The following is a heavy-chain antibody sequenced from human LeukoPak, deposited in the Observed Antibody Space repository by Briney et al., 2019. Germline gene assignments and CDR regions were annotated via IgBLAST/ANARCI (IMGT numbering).Heavy chain of an antibody. D-gene: IGHD6-19*01. Sequence: PGGSLRLSCAASGVTFDDYAMHWVRQAPGKGLEWVSLISWDGGSTYYADSVKGRFTISRDNSKNSLYLQMNSLRAEDTALYYCAKNGENERLVLLYQYYYFGYWGQGTLVTVSS. CDR2: ISWDGGST. CDR3: AKNGENERLVLLYQYYYFGY. J-gene: IGHJ4*02. CDR1: GVTFDDYA. V-gene: IGHV3-43D*03.